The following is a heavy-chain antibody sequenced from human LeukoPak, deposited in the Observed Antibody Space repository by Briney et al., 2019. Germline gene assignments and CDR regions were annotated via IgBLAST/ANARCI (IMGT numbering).Heavy chain of an antibody. J-gene: IGHJ4*02. D-gene: IGHD4-17*01. V-gene: IGHV4-4*09. CDR2: IYTDGST. Sequence: SETLSLTCSVSGGSTNDYYWNWVRQPPGRGLEWIGYIYTDGSTYYNPSLKSRVTISVVTSKSQCSLKLTSVTAAGTAVYYCVRGDYGLFDYWGQGTLVTVSS. CDR1: GGSTNDYY. CDR3: VRGDYGLFDY.